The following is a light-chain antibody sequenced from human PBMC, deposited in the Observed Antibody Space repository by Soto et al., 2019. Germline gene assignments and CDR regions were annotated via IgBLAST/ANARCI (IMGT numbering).Light chain of an antibody. CDR3: QQYNNWPSWT. CDR2: GAS. V-gene: IGKV3-15*01. Sequence: EIVMTQSPATLSVSPGERATLSCRASQSVSSNLAWYQQKPGQAPRLLIYGASTRATGIPARISGSGSGTAFTLTISSLPYEDFAVYYCQQYNNWPSWTFGQWTKVEIK. J-gene: IGKJ1*01. CDR1: QSVSSN.